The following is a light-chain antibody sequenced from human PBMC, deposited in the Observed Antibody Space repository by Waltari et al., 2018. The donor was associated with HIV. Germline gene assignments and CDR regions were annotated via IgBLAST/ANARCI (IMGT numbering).Light chain of an antibody. CDR1: KLGDKY. CDR2: QDS. CDR3: QAWDSNTWV. Sequence: SYELTQPPSVSVSPGQTASITCSGDKLGDKYACWYHQKPGQSPVLGIYQDSKRPSGIPERFSGSNSGNTATLTISGTQAIDEADYYCQAWDSNTWVFGGGTKLTVL. V-gene: IGLV3-1*01. J-gene: IGLJ3*02.